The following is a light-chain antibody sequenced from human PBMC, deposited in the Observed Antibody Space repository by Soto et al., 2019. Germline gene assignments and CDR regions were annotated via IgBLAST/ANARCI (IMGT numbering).Light chain of an antibody. V-gene: IGKV3-15*01. CDR2: GAS. Sequence: EIVMSHSPATLSVYQEERATLSCRANQAISSNLAWYQQKPGQAPRLLIYGASTRATGIPDRFSGSGSGTEFTLTISSLQSEDFAVYYCQQYNNWRGTFGGGTKVDIK. CDR3: QQYNNWRGT. J-gene: IGKJ4*01. CDR1: QAISSN.